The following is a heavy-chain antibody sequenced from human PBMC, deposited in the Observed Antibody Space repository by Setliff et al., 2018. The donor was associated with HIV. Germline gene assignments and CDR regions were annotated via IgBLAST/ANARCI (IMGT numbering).Heavy chain of an antibody. D-gene: IGHD3-16*01. CDR3: ASFGGTFTGRSDFDY. Sequence: SETLSLTCTVSGGSIIRGGYYWSWIRQHPGKGLEWIGYIYYSGSTNYNPSLKSRVTISVDTSKNQFSLKLSSVTAADTAVYYCASFGGTFTGRSDFDYWGQGTLVTVSS. J-gene: IGHJ4*02. V-gene: IGHV4-61*08. CDR1: GGSIIRGGYY. CDR2: IYYSGST.